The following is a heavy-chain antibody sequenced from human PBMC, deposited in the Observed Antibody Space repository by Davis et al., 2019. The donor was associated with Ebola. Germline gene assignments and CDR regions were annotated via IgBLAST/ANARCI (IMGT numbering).Heavy chain of an antibody. Sequence: PGESLRLSCTASGFSFSDHYMDWVRQAPGKGLEWIGRIRNKANSYSTEYAVSVKGRFTVSRDDSKNSLYLQMNSLKTEDTAVYYCSSLITSITTGDYWGQGSLVTVSS. J-gene: IGHJ4*02. CDR1: GFSFSDHY. CDR2: IRNKANSYST. CDR3: SSLITSITTGDY. D-gene: IGHD1-20*01. V-gene: IGHV3-72*01.